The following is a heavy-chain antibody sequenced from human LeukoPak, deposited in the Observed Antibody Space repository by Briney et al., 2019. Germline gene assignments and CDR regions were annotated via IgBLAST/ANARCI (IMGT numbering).Heavy chain of an antibody. V-gene: IGHV4-39*07. CDR2: IEDSGST. CDR3: ARVDSYDRSGHFDP. D-gene: IGHD3-22*01. J-gene: IGHJ5*02. CDR1: GGSIHSRSHL. Sequence: SETLSLTCTVSGGSIHSRSHLWGWIRQPPGKGLEWIASIEDSGSTYYNPSLKSRVTTSIYTSKNQFSLELTSVTAADTAVYYCARVDSYDRSGHFDPWGQGTLVIVSS.